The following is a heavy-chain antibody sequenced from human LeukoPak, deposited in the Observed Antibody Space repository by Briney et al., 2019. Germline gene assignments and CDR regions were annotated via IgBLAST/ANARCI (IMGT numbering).Heavy chain of an antibody. Sequence: EASVKVSCKASGCTFTSYGISWVRQAPGQGLEWMGWISAYNGNTNYAQKLQGRVTMTTDTSTSTAYMELRSLRSDDTAVYYCARDLLPGTSGAFDIWGQGTMVTVSS. CDR1: GCTFTSYG. V-gene: IGHV1-18*01. CDR2: ISAYNGNT. CDR3: ARDLLPGTSGAFDI. D-gene: IGHD3-10*01. J-gene: IGHJ3*02.